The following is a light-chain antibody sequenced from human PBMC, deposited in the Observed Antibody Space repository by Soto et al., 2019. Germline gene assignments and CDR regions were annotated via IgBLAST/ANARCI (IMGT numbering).Light chain of an antibody. J-gene: IGLJ3*02. Sequence: SYELTQPPSVSGAPGQTARITCGGTNIGSKSVHWYQQKPGQAPVLVVYDDSDRPSGIPERFSGSNSGNTATLTISRVEAGDEADYYCQVWDSSSDHWVFGGGTQLTVL. CDR2: DDS. V-gene: IGLV3-21*02. CDR3: QVWDSSSDHWV. CDR1: NIGSKS.